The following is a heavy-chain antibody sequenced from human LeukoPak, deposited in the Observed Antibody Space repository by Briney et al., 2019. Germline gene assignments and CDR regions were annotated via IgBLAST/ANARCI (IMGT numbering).Heavy chain of an antibody. Sequence: ASVKVSCKASGYTFTSYGISWVRQAPGQGLEWMGWISAYNGNTNYAQKLQGRVTMTTDTSTSTAYMELRSLRSDDTTVYYCALSESDYVWGSYRPIDYWGQGTLVTVSS. CDR2: ISAYNGNT. CDR3: ALSESDYVWGSYRPIDY. V-gene: IGHV1-18*01. CDR1: GYTFTSYG. D-gene: IGHD3-16*02. J-gene: IGHJ4*02.